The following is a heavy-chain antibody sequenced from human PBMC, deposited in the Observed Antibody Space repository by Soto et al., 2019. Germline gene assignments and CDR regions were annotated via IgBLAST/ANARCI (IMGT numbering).Heavy chain of an antibody. CDR2: IGGSGDST. V-gene: IGHV3-23*01. D-gene: IGHD2-21*01. CDR1: GFRFSSYA. Sequence: GGSLSLSCAASGFRFSSYAMCWVRQAPGKGLEWVSAIGGSGDSTYYADSVKGRFTISRDNSKNTLYLQINSLRAEDTAIYYCAKSFVWSPGPYGLDVWGQGTAVTVSS. CDR3: AKSFVWSPGPYGLDV. J-gene: IGHJ6*02.